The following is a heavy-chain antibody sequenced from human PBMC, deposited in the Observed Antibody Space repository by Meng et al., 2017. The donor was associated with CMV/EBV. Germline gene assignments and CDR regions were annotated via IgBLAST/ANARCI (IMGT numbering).Heavy chain of an antibody. CDR1: GYSFTSYW. CDR3: ARLCFPGAGGECYYYGMDV. J-gene: IGHJ6*02. CDR2: IYPVDSDT. V-gene: IGHV5-51*01. D-gene: IGHD3-16*01. Sequence: GGSLRLSCKGSGYSFTSYWIGWVRQMPGKGLEWMGIIYPVDSDTRYSPSFQGQVTISADKSISTAYLQWSSLKASDTAMYYCARLCFPGAGGECYYYGMDVWGQGTTVTVSS.